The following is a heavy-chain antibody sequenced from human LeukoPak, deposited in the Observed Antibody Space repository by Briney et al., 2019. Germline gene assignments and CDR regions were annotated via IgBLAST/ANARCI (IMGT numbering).Heavy chain of an antibody. D-gene: IGHD6-13*01. CDR3: ARDQVAAAGYYYYYGMDV. J-gene: IGHJ6*02. Sequence: GESLKISCKGSGYTFTSYWIGWVRQMPGKGLEWMGIIYPGDSDTRYSPSFQGQVTISADKSISTAYLQWSSLKASDTAMYYCARDQVAAAGYYYYYGMDVWGQGTTVTVSS. CDR1: GYTFTSYW. V-gene: IGHV5-51*01. CDR2: IYPGDSDT.